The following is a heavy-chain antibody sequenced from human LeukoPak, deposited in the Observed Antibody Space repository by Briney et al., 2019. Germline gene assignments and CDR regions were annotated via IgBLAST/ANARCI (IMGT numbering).Heavy chain of an antibody. CDR1: GFTFSTYA. V-gene: IGHV3-23*01. D-gene: IGHD6-19*01. CDR3: AKDLQGSVAGDNWFDP. J-gene: IGHJ5*02. Sequence: PGGSLRLSCAASGFTFSTYAMSWVRQAPGKGLEWVSAISGSGGSTYYADSVKGRFTISRDNSKSTLYLQMNILRAEDTAVYYCAKDLQGSVAGDNWFDPWGQGTLVTVSS. CDR2: ISGSGGST.